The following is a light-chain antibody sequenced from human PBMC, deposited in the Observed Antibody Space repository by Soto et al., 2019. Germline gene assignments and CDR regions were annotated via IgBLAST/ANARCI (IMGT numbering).Light chain of an antibody. CDR2: GPS. CDR3: QQYSNWPPLT. V-gene: IGKV3-15*01. Sequence: EIVMTQSPATLSVSPGERATLSCRASQSVSSNLAWYQQKPGQAPRLLIYGPSPRATGIPARFSGSGSGTDFTVTSSRLQSEYFAGYSCQQYSNWPPLTFGGGTKVEIK. J-gene: IGKJ4*01. CDR1: QSVSSN.